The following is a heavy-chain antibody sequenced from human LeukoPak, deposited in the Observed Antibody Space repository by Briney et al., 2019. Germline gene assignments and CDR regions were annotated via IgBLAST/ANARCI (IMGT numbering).Heavy chain of an antibody. D-gene: IGHD2-15*01. Sequence: SENLSLNCTVSGGSISSGSYYWSWIRQPAGKGLEWIGRIYTSGSTNYNPSLKSRVTISVDTSKNQFSLKLSSVTAADTAVYYCARARILGYCSGGSCYSLDYWGQGTLVTVSS. CDR2: IYTSGST. CDR1: GGSISSGSYY. CDR3: ARARILGYCSGGSCYSLDY. V-gene: IGHV4-61*02. J-gene: IGHJ4*02.